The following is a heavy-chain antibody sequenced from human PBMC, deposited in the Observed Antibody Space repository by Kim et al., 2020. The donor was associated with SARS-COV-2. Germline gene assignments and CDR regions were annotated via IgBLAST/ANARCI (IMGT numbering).Heavy chain of an antibody. V-gene: IGHV1-2*02. D-gene: IGHD1-26*01. J-gene: IGHJ4*02. Sequence: NYAQKFQGRVTRTRDTSISTAYMELSRLRSDDTAVYYCARESVGGSYYGYWGQGTLVTVSS. CDR3: ARESVGGSYYGY.